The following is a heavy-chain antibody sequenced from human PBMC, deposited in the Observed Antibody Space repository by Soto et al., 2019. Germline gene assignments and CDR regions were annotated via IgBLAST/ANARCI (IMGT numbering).Heavy chain of an antibody. CDR2: IYYTGST. D-gene: IGHD5-12*01. CDR1: GGSISSGGYY. V-gene: IGHV4-31*03. Sequence: QVQLQESGPGLAKPSQTLSLTCTVSGGSISSGGYYWSWIRQHPGKGLEWIGYIYYTGSTYYNPSLKSRVTISVDTSKNQFSLRLSSVTAADTAVDYCARDNGYDSKYFDYWGQGTLVTVSS. J-gene: IGHJ4*02. CDR3: ARDNGYDSKYFDY.